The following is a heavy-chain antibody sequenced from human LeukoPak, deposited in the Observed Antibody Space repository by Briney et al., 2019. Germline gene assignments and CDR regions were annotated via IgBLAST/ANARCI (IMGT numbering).Heavy chain of an antibody. Sequence: GGSLRLSCAASGFTFSSYTMNWVRQAPGKGLEWVSSISSSSSYIYYADSVKGRFTISRDNAKNSLYLQMNSLRAEDTAVYYCAKVYNWNDVDAFDIWGQGTMVTVSS. CDR1: GFTFSSYT. CDR3: AKVYNWNDVDAFDI. J-gene: IGHJ3*02. V-gene: IGHV3-21*01. CDR2: ISSSSSYI. D-gene: IGHD1-20*01.